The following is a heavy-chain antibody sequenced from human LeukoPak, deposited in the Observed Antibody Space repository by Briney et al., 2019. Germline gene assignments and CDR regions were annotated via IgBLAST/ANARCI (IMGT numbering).Heavy chain of an antibody. J-gene: IGHJ5*02. CDR1: GGTFSSYA. D-gene: IGHD4-17*01. V-gene: IGHV1-69*04. CDR3: ARDMTTVTTFGFDP. Sequence: SVKVSCKASGGTFSSYAIRWVRQAPGQGLEWMGRIIPILGIANYAQKFQGRVTITADKSTSTAYMELSSLRSEDTAVYYCARDMTTVTTFGFDPWGQGTLVTVSS. CDR2: IIPILGIA.